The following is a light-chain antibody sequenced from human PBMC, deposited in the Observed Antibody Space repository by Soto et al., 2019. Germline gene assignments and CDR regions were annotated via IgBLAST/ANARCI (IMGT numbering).Light chain of an antibody. J-gene: IGLJ1*01. CDR3: QVWDSSSDSYV. CDR1: NIGSKS. CDR2: DDN. V-gene: IGLV3-21*02. Sequence: SYELTQPPSVSVAPGQTARITCGGNNIGSKSVHCYQQKPGQAPVLVASDDNDRPSGIPERFSGSNSGNTATLTISRVEAGDEADYYCQVWDSSSDSYVFGTGTKLTVL.